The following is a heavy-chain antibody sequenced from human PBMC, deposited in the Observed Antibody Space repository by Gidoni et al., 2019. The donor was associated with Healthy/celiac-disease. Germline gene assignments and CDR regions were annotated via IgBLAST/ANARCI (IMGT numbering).Heavy chain of an antibody. CDR3: AKEGGSYYLDY. CDR2: ISWNSGSI. D-gene: IGHD1-26*01. CDR1: GFTFDDYA. Sequence: EVQLVESGGGLVQPGRSLRLSCAASGFTFDDYAMHWVRQAPGKGLEWVSGISWNSGSIGYADSVKGRFTISRDNAKNSLYLQMNSLRAEDTALYYCAKEGGSYYLDYWGQGTLVTVSS. J-gene: IGHJ4*02. V-gene: IGHV3-9*01.